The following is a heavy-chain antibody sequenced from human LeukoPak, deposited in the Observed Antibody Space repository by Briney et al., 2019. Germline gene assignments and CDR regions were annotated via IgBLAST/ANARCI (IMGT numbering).Heavy chain of an antibody. CDR2: ISSNGGST. CDR1: GFTFSTYW. J-gene: IGHJ4*02. V-gene: IGHV3-64*01. D-gene: IGHD3-22*01. CDR3: ARDRLIYSSGYGDIDY. Sequence: GGSLRLSCAASGFTFSTYWMCWVRQAPGKGLEYVSAISSNGGSTYYANSVKGRFTISRDSSKNTLYLQMGSLRAEDMAVYYCARDRLIYSSGYGDIDYWGQGTLVTVSS.